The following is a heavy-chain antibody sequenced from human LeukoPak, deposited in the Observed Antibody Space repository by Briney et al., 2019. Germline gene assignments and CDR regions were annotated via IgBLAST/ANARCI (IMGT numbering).Heavy chain of an antibody. D-gene: IGHD3-22*01. V-gene: IGHV6-1*01. CDR1: GDSVSSNSAA. Sequence: SQTPSLTCAISGDSVSSNSAAWNWIRQSPSRGLEWLGRTYYRSKWYNDYAVSVKSRITINPDTSKNQFSLQLNSVTPEDTAVYYCARDTGGYYDSSGYYDYWGQGTLVTVSS. CDR2: TYYRSKWYN. CDR3: ARDTGGYYDSSGYYDY. J-gene: IGHJ4*02.